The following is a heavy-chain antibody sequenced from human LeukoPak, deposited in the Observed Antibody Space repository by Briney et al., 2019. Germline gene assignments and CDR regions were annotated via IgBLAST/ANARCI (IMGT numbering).Heavy chain of an antibody. V-gene: IGHV3-66*01. D-gene: IGHD5-24*01. CDR1: GFTVSSNY. J-gene: IGHJ6*02. Sequence: GGSLRLSCAASGFTVSSNYMSWVRQAPGKRLEWVSLIYSGGSTYYADSVKGRFTISRDNSKNTLYLQMNSLRAEDTAVYYCASRDKGYYYGMDVWGQGTTVTVSS. CDR3: ASRDKGYYYGMDV. CDR2: IYSGGST.